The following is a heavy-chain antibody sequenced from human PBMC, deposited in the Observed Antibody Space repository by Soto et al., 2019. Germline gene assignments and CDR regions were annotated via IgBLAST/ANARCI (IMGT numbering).Heavy chain of an antibody. CDR2: ISAYNGNT. D-gene: IGHD3-3*01. Sequence: GASVKVSCKASGYTFTSYGISWVRQAPGQGLEWMGWISAYNGNTNYAQKLQGRVTMTTDTSTSTAYMELRSLRSDDTAVYYCARHLIPSEWLLSPNFDYCGQGTLVTVSS. V-gene: IGHV1-18*01. J-gene: IGHJ4*02. CDR1: GYTFTSYG. CDR3: ARHLIPSEWLLSPNFDY.